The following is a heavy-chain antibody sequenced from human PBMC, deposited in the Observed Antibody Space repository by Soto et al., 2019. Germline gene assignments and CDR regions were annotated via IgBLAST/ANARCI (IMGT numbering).Heavy chain of an antibody. CDR1: GYSFTSYW. V-gene: IGHV5-51*01. CDR3: ARSGYYMNYYYGMDV. Sequence: PGESLKISYKGSGYSFTSYWIGWVRQMSGKGLEWMGIIYPGDSDTRYSPSFQGQVTISADKSISTAYLQWSSLKASDTAMYYCARSGYYMNYYYGMDVWGQGTKVTVSS. J-gene: IGHJ6*02. D-gene: IGHD3-3*01. CDR2: IYPGDSDT.